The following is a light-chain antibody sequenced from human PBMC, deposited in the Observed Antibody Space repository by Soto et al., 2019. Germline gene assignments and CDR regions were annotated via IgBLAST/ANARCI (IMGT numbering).Light chain of an antibody. V-gene: IGKV3-20*01. CDR2: GAS. J-gene: IGKJ1*01. Sequence: EIVLMQSPGTLSLSPGERATLSCRASQSVSSSYLAWYQQKPGQAPRLLIYGASSRATGIPDRFSGSGSGTDFTLTISRLEPEDFAVYYCQQYASSPETFGQGTKVEIK. CDR1: QSVSSSY. CDR3: QQYASSPET.